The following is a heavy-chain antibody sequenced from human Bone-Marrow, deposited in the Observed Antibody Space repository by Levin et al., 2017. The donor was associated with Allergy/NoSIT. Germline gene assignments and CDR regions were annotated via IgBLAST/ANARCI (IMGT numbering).Heavy chain of an antibody. CDR3: AKTMRDGYSKEYYFDY. CDR2: ISYDGSNK. V-gene: IGHV3-30*18. Sequence: GGSLRLSCAASGFTFSSYGMHWVRQAPGKGLEWVAVISYDGSNKYYADSVKGRFTISRDNSKNTLYLQMNSLRAEDTAVYYCAKTMRDGYSKEYYFDYWGQGTLVTVSS. D-gene: IGHD5-24*01. CDR1: GFTFSSYG. J-gene: IGHJ4*02.